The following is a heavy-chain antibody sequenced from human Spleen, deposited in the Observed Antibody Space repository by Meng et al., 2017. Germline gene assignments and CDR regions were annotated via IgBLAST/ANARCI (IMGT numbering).Heavy chain of an antibody. Sequence: SETLSLTCAVYGGSFSAYYWNWIRQPPGKGLEWSGEINHSGTTNYNPSLKRRVTISVDTSKNQFSLKLSSVTAADTAVYYCAGGAVVTLIFYHAMDVWGQGTTVT. CDR2: INHSGTT. J-gene: IGHJ6*01. V-gene: IGHV4-34*01. CDR3: AGGAVVTLIFYHAMDV. D-gene: IGHD2-21*02. CDR1: GGSFSAYY.